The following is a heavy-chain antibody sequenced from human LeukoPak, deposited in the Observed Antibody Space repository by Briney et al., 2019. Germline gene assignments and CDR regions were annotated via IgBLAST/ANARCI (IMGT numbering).Heavy chain of an antibody. CDR1: GFSFSTYT. V-gene: IGHV3-21*01. J-gene: IGHJ4*02. D-gene: IGHD2-8*01. Sequence: PGGSLRLSCAASGFSFSTYTMIWFRQAPGKALEWVSSISSSGNYRDFADSVKGRFTISRDNAQKSLYLQMNSLRAEDTAVYYCTGEYIRCMADYWGQGTVVIVSS. CDR2: ISSSGNYR. CDR3: TGEYIRCMADY.